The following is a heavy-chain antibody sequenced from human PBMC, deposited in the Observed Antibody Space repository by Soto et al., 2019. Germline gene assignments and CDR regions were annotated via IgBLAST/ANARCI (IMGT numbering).Heavy chain of an antibody. CDR3: ASGSVVTAIYP. V-gene: IGHV1-8*01. D-gene: IGHD2-21*02. CDR2: MNPNSGNT. J-gene: IGHJ5*02. CDR1: GYTFTSYD. Sequence: QVQLVQSGAEVKKPGASVKVSCKASGYTFTSYDINWVRQATGQGLEWMGWMNPNSGNTGYAQKFQGRVTMTRNTSRSTAYMELSSPRAEDTAVYYSASGSVVTAIYPWGQGTLVTVSS.